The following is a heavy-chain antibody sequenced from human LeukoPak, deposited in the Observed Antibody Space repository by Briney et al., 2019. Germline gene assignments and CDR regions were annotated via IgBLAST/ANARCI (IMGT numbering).Heavy chain of an antibody. CDR2: IYYSGST. CDR1: GGSISSSSYY. CDR3: AKWTEGGAFDS. J-gene: IGHJ3*01. Sequence: SETLSLTCTVSGGSISSSSYYWAWIRQPPVKGLEWIGSIYYSGSTYYNPSLKSRVTISVDTSKNQFSLKLSSVTAADTAVYYCAKWTEGGAFDSWGQGTMLIVSS. D-gene: IGHD1-26*01. V-gene: IGHV4-39*07.